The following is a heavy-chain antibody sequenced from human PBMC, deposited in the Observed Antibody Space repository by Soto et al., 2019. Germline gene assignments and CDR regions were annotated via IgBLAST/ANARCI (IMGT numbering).Heavy chain of an antibody. J-gene: IGHJ5*02. Sequence: GGSLRLSCAASGFTFSSYSMNWVRQAPGKGLEWVSSISSSSSYIYYADSVKGRFTISRDNAKNSLYLQMNSLRAEDTAVYYXARVQYSSSWYPTSDNWFDPWGQGTLVTVSS. CDR1: GFTFSSYS. V-gene: IGHV3-21*01. D-gene: IGHD6-13*01. CDR3: ARVQYSSSWYPTSDNWFDP. CDR2: ISSSSSYI.